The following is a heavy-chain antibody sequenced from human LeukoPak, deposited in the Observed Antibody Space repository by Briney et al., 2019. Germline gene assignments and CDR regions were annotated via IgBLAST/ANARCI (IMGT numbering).Heavy chain of an antibody. CDR2: IYYSGST. V-gene: IGHV4-39*07. J-gene: IGHJ5*02. CDR3: AANVAANHWFDP. D-gene: IGHD2-15*01. Sequence: SETLSLTCTVSGGSISSSSYYWGWIRQPPGKGLEWIGSIYYSGSTYYNPSLKSRVTISVDTSKNQFSLKLSSVTAADTAVYYCAANVAANHWFDPWGQGTLVTVSS. CDR1: GGSISSSSYY.